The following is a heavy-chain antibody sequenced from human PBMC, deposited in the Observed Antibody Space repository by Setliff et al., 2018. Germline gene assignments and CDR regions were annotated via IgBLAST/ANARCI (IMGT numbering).Heavy chain of an antibody. D-gene: IGHD3-22*01. V-gene: IGHV4-4*08. CDR2: IYTSGST. J-gene: IGHJ6*03. CDR3: ARAGYYYDSSGQYRVYYYYMDV. CDR1: GGSISSYY. Sequence: SETLSLTCTVSGGSISSYYWSWIRQPPGKGLEWIGYIYTSGSTNYNPSLKSRVTISVDTSKNQFSLKLSSVTAADTAVYYCARAGYYYDSSGQYRVYYYYMDVWGKGTTVTV.